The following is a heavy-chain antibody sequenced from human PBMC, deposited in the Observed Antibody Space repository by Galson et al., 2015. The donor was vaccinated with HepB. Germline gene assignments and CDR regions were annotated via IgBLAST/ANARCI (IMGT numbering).Heavy chain of an antibody. CDR1: GDSVSSNSAA. CDR3: ARGYYYDSSGYAPPQYYYYGMDV. CDR2: TYYRSKWYN. Sequence: CAIPGDSVSSNSAAWNWIRQSPSRGLEWLGRTYYRSKWYNDYAVSVKSRITINPDTSKNQFSLQLNSVTPEDTAVYYCARGYYYDSSGYAPPQYYYYGMDVWGQGTTVTVSS. J-gene: IGHJ6*02. V-gene: IGHV6-1*01. D-gene: IGHD3-22*01.